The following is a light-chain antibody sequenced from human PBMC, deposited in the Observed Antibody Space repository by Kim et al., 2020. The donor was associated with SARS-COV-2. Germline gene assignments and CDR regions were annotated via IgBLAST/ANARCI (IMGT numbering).Light chain of an antibody. CDR3: QTWGTGIHM. J-gene: IGLJ3*02. CDR1: SGHNNYA. CDR2: LTSDGKH. Sequence: SVKLTCTLSSGHNNYAIAWHQQQPEKGPRFLMKLTSDGKHTRGDGIPDRFSGSSSGTERYLTISSLQSEDEADYYCQTWGTGIHMFGGGTKLTVL. V-gene: IGLV4-69*01.